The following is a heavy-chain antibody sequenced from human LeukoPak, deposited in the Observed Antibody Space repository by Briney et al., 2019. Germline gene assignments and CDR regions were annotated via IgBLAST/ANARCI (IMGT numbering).Heavy chain of an antibody. J-gene: IGHJ4*02. CDR1: GGSISTYY. V-gene: IGHV4-4*07. CDR2: IYSSGST. D-gene: IGHD3-22*01. CDR3: ARVRYYYDGIGNYPYYFDL. Sequence: PSETLSLTCTVSGGSISTYYWSWIRQPAGMGLEWIGRIYSSGSTNYNPSLQSRITMSVDTSKNQFSLRLTSATAADAAVYYCARVRYYYDGIGNYPYYFDLWGQGTLVTVSS.